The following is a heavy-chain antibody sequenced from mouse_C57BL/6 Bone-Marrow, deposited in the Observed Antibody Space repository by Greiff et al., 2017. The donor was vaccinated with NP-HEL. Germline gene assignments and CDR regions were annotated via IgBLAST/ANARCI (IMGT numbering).Heavy chain of an antibody. D-gene: IGHD2-5*01. J-gene: IGHJ3*01. CDR3: ARGSYYSNYVPFAY. CDR1: CYTFTSYW. CDR2: IDPNSGGT. V-gene: IGHV1-72*01. Sequence: QVQLKQPGAELVKPGASVKLSCKASCYTFTSYWMHWVKQRPGRGLEWIGRIDPNSGGTKYNEKFKSKATLTVDKPSSTAYMQLSSLTSEDSAVYYCARGSYYSNYVPFAYLGQGTLVTVSA.